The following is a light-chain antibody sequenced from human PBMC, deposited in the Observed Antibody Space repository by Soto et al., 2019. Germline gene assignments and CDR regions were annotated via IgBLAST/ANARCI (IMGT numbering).Light chain of an antibody. V-gene: IGLV2-23*02. J-gene: IGLJ3*02. CDR1: TSDVGTYSL. CDR3: CSYASTITWV. CDR2: GVD. Sequence: QSALTQPASVSGSPGQSITISCTGTTSDVGTYSLVSWYQQHPGKAPKLIIYGVDKRPSGVSDRFSGSKSGNRASLTISGLKAEDEADYYCCSYASTITWVFGGGTKVTVL.